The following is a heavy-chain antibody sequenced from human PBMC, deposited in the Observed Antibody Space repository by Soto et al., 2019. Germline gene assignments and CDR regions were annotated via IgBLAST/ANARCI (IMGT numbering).Heavy chain of an antibody. V-gene: IGHV1-69*01. J-gene: IGHJ1*01. CDR2: IIPIFGTA. CDR3: ARSGTNIVGAITYFQH. D-gene: IGHD1-26*01. CDR1: GGTFSSYA. Sequence: QVQLVQSGAEVKKPGSSVKVSCKASGGTFSSYAISWVRQAPGQGLEWMGGIIPIFGTANYAQKFQGRVTITADESTSTAYMELSSLRSDDTAVHYCARSGTNIVGAITYFQHWGQGTLVTVSS.